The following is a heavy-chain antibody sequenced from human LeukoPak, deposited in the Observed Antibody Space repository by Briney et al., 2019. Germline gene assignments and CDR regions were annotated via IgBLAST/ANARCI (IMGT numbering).Heavy chain of an antibody. D-gene: IGHD3-10*01. V-gene: IGHV3-48*01. Sequence: GGSLRLSCAASGFTFSSYSMNWVRQAPGKGLEWVSYISSSSSTIYYADSVKGRFTISRDNAKNSLYLQMNSLRAEDTAVYYCARDGYYYVSGSYFGYWGQGTLVTVSS. CDR2: ISSSSSTI. J-gene: IGHJ4*02. CDR3: ARDGYYYVSGSYFGY. CDR1: GFTFSSYS.